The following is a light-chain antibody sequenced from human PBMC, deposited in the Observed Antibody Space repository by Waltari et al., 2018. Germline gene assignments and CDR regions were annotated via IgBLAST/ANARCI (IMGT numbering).Light chain of an antibody. V-gene: IGLV1-40*01. CDR1: SSNIGAGYD. J-gene: IGLJ1*01. CDR2: GNV. CDR3: QSYDSSLSGSNV. Sequence: QSVLTQPPSVSGAPGQRVTISCTGSSSNIGAGYDVHWYQQLPGTAPKLLIYGNVNRPSGVPDRFSCSKSGTSASLAITGLQAEDEADYYCQSYDSSLSGSNVFGTGTKVTVL.